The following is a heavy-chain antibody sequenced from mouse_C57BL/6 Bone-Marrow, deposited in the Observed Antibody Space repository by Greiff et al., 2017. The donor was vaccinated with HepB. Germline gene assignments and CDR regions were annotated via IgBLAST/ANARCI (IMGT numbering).Heavy chain of an antibody. CDR3: ARDRYYSNYNWYFDV. V-gene: IGHV3-6*01. Sequence: ESGPGLVKPSQSLSLTCSVTGYSITSGYYWNWIRQFPGNKLEWMGYISYDGSNNYNPSLKNRISITRDTSKNQFFLKLNSVTTEDTATYYCARDRYYSNYNWYFDVWGTGTTVTVSS. D-gene: IGHD2-5*01. CDR1: GYSITSGYY. J-gene: IGHJ1*03. CDR2: ISYDGSN.